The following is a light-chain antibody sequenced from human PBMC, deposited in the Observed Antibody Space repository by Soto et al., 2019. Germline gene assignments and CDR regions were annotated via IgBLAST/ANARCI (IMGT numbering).Light chain of an antibody. J-gene: IGLJ2*01. Sequence: SYELTQPPSLSVDPGQTASFTSGGDNIGRKNVHWYQHRPGQAPILVVYDDSDRPSGIPERFSGSNSGSAATLTISRVEAGDEADYYCQVWDTTSDHPVFGGGTKLTVL. CDR2: DDS. CDR3: QVWDTTSDHPV. CDR1: NIGRKN. V-gene: IGLV3-21*02.